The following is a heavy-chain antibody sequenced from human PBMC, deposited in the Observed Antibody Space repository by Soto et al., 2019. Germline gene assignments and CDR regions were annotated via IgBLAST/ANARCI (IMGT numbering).Heavy chain of an antibody. CDR3: ARNRDGYCSGGSCYRFDY. J-gene: IGHJ4*02. V-gene: IGHV1-69*13. CDR1: GGTFSSYD. CDR2: IIPIFGTA. Sequence: SVKVSCKAAGGTFSSYDISWVRQAPGQGLEWIGGIIPIFGTANYAQKFQGRVTITADESTSTAYMELSSLRSEDTAVYYCARNRDGYCSGGSCYRFDYWGQGTLVTVSS. D-gene: IGHD2-15*01.